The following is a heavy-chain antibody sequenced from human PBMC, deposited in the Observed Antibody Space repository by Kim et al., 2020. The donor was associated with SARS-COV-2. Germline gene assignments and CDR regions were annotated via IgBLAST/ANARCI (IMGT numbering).Heavy chain of an antibody. D-gene: IGHD3-9*01. J-gene: IGHJ4*02. Sequence: SETLSLTCTVSGGSISNYFWSWIRQPPGKGLEWIGYIYYSGTTNYNPSLKSRVTISVDTSKNQFSLKLNSVTAADTAVYYCARANTYYDILAGFYTTRWFDYWGQGTLVTVSS. CDR2: IYYSGTT. CDR3: ARANTYYDILAGFYTTRWFDY. V-gene: IGHV4-59*01. CDR1: GGSISNYF.